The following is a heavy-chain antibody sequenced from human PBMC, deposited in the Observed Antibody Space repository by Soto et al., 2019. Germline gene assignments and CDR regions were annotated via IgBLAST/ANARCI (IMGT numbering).Heavy chain of an antibody. CDR2: IIPIFGTA. V-gene: IGHV1-69*13. Sequence: GASVKVSCKASGGTFSSYAISWVRQAPGQGLEWMGGIIPIFGTANYAQKFQGRVTITADESTSTAYMELSSLRSEDTAVYYCARELIWFGEFVYYYYGMDVWGQGTTVTVSS. J-gene: IGHJ6*02. CDR1: GGTFSSYA. CDR3: ARELIWFGEFVYYYYGMDV. D-gene: IGHD3-10*01.